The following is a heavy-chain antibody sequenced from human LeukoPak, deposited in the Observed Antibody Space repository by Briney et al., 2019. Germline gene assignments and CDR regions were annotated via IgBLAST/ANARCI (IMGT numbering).Heavy chain of an antibody. CDR1: GFTFSSYS. D-gene: IGHD4-17*01. CDR3: ARAPYGDSNDAFDI. Sequence: GGSLRLSCAASGFTFSSYSMNWVRQAPGKGLEWVSSISSSSSSYIYYADSVKGRFTISRDNARNSLYLQMNSLRAEDTAVYYCARAPYGDSNDAFDIWGQGTMVTVSS. J-gene: IGHJ3*02. CDR2: ISSSSSSYI. V-gene: IGHV3-21*01.